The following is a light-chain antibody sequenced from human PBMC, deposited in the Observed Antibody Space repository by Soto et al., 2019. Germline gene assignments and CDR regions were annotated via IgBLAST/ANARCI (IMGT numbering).Light chain of an antibody. J-gene: IGKJ4*01. Sequence: EIVLTQSPATLSLSPGERATLSCRASQSVNSYLAWYQQKPGQAPRLLIYNASNGATGIPARFSGSGSGTDFTLTISSLEPEDFAVYYCQQSSNWPPLTFGGGTKVEIK. V-gene: IGKV3-11*01. CDR3: QQSSNWPPLT. CDR1: QSVNSY. CDR2: NAS.